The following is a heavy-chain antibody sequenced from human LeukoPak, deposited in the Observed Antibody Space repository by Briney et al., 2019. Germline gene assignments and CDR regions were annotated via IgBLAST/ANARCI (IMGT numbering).Heavy chain of an antibody. CDR2: ISGSGGST. D-gene: IGHD3-16*01. CDR3: AKDAYDSRRVYYYGMDV. Sequence: GGSLRLSYAASGFTFSSYWMSWVRQAPGKGLEWVSAISGSGGSTYYADSVKGRFTISRDNSKNTLYLQMNSLRAEETAVYYCAKDAYDSRRVYYYGMDVWGQGTTVTVSS. CDR1: GFTFSSYW. V-gene: IGHV3-23*01. J-gene: IGHJ6*02.